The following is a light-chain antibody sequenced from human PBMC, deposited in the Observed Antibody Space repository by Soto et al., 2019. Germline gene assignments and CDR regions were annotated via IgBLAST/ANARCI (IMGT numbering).Light chain of an antibody. J-gene: IGKJ1*01. CDR2: GAS. Sequence: EIVMTQSPATLSMSPGERATLSCRASQSVSSSLAWYQQKPGQAPRLLIYGASTRATGIPDRFSGSGSETEFPLHISSLQAEDFAIYYCQQYNNWWTFGQGTKVEIK. CDR1: QSVSSS. V-gene: IGKV3-15*01. CDR3: QQYNNWWT.